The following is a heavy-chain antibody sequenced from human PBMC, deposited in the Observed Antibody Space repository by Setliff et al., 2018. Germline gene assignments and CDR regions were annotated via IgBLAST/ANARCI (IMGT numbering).Heavy chain of an antibody. J-gene: IGHJ3*02. CDR1: GGTFSNYD. Sequence: GASVKVSCKASGGTFSNYDISWVRQAPGQGLEWMGMINPSGGLTRYAQKFQGRVTMTRDTSTSTVYMEVSSLRSEDTAVYFCARDRFYNSWSGTSITAPHDAFDIWGQGTTVTVSS. V-gene: IGHV1-46*03. CDR2: INPSGGLT. CDR3: ARDRFYNSWSGTSITAPHDAFDI. D-gene: IGHD3-3*01.